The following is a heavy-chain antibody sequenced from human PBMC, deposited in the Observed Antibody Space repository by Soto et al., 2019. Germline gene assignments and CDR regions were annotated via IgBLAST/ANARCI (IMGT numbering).Heavy chain of an antibody. D-gene: IGHD3-10*01. J-gene: IGHJ4*02. CDR2: IDPSDSYT. CDR3: ARRSHASSYGSGRYYIDC. Sequence: EVQLVQSGAEVKKPGESLRISCKGSGFSFSNYWISWVRQMPGKGLEWMGRIDPSDSYTNYSPSFQGHVTISADKSISSAYLRWSSLTASDTAMDYCARRSHASSYGSGRYYIDCLGQGSLV. CDR1: GFSFSNYW. V-gene: IGHV5-10-1*01.